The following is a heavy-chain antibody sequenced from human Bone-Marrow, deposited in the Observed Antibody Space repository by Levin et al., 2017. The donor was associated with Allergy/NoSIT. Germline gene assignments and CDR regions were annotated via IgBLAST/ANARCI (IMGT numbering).Heavy chain of an antibody. J-gene: IGHJ2*01. CDR2: ISNDANHQ. CDR1: FFPFFSSF. D-gene: IGHD6-19*01. Sequence: GGSLRLSFFSSFFPFFSSFLPFFLPSPFPGLAWVAVISNDANHQKYVDSVKGRLTISRDNSKNTLYLQMTSLRVEDTAVYYCAKDNSGSNLSWYLDLWGRGTLVTVSS. CDR3: AKDNSGSNLSWYLDL. V-gene: IGHV3-30*18.